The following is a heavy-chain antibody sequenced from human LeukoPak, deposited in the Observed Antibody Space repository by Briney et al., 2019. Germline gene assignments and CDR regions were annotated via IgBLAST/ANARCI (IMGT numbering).Heavy chain of an antibody. CDR2: INPNSGGT. J-gene: IGHJ4*02. Sequence: GASVKVSCKASGYTFTGYYMHWVRQAPGQGLEWMGRINPNSGGTNYAQKFQSRVTMTRDTSISTAYMELSRLRSDDTAVYYCARGPHTYDYVWGSYPDYWGQGTLVTVSS. D-gene: IGHD3-16*02. V-gene: IGHV1-2*06. CDR1: GYTFTGYY. CDR3: ARGPHTYDYVWGSYPDY.